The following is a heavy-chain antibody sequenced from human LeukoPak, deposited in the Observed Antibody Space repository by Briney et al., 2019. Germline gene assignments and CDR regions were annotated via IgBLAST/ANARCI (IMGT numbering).Heavy chain of an antibody. CDR1: GFTFSSYA. CDR2: ISGSGGST. D-gene: IGHD2-15*01. J-gene: IGHJ4*02. CDR3: ARAGEYCSGGSCFHLFDY. Sequence: GGSLRLSCAASGFTFSSYAMSWVRQAPGKGLEWVSAISGSGGSTYYADSVKGRFTISRDNSKNTLYLQMNSLRAEDTAVYYCARAGEYCSGGSCFHLFDYWGQGTLVTVSS. V-gene: IGHV3-23*01.